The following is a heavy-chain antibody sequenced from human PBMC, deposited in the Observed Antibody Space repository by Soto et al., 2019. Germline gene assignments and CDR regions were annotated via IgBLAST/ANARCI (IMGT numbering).Heavy chain of an antibody. CDR1: GWSFIGYF. CDR2: INHSEST. CDR3: ARGVTMMVAVQGDAPDKHHFDS. V-gene: IGHV4-34*01. Sequence: SETLSLTFAVYGWSFIGYFWIFIRHPXLKGLEWIVEINHSESTNYNPSLESRVTISVDTSKNQFSLKVRSVTAADTAVYYCARGVTMMVAVQGDAPDKHHFDSWGQGTRVTVSS. J-gene: IGHJ4*02. D-gene: IGHD3-22*01.